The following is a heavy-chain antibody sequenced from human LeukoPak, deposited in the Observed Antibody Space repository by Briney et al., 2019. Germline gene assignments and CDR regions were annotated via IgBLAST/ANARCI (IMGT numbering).Heavy chain of an antibody. D-gene: IGHD3-22*01. J-gene: IGHJ4*02. CDR3: AKKVYYDSSGYIDY. V-gene: IGHV3-23*01. Sequence: AGGSLRLSCAASGFTFSSYAMSWVRQAPGKGLELVSAISGSGGGTYYADSVKGRFTISRDNSKNTLYLQMNSLRAEDTAVYYCAKKVYYDSSGYIDYWGQGTLVTVSS. CDR2: ISGSGGGT. CDR1: GFTFSSYA.